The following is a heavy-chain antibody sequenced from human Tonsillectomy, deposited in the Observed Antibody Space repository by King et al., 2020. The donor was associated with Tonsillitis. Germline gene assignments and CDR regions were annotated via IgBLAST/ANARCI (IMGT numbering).Heavy chain of an antibody. D-gene: IGHD3-16*01. J-gene: IGHJ5*01. CDR3: ARIITITFGGVIVGNWFDS. Sequence: VQLVESGAEVKKPGGSLRISCKGSGYSFSNYWIVWVRQMPGKGLEWMGKINPSDSHPDYSPSFEGHVTISADKSINTAFLQWNSLKASDTAIYYCARIITITFGGVIVGNWFDSWGQGTLVTVSS. V-gene: IGHV5-10-1*03. CDR1: GYSFSNYW. CDR2: INPSDSHP.